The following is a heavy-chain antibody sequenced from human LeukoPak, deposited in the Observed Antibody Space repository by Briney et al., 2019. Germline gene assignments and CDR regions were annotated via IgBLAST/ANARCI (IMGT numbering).Heavy chain of an antibody. CDR3: VKPPMIRGVDYFDY. J-gene: IGHJ4*02. CDR2: INGGGGTT. V-gene: IGHV3-23*01. Sequence: GGSLRLFCAASGFTFTTSSMSWVRQAPGKGLEWVSAINGGGGTTYYADSVRGRFAISRDNSKNTLYLQMNSLRAEDTAVYYCVKPPMIRGVDYFDYWGQGTLVTVSS. CDR1: GFTFTTSS. D-gene: IGHD3-10*01.